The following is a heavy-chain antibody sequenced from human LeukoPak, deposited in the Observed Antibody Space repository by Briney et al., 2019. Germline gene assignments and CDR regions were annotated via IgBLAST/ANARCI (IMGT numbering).Heavy chain of an antibody. J-gene: IGHJ5*02. CDR2: INPNSGGT. CDR1: GYTFTGYY. V-gene: IGHV1-2*02. CDR3: AKGIAAAGAA. Sequence: ASVKVSCKASGYTFTGYYVHWVRQAPGQGLEWMGWINPNSGGTNYAQKFQGRVTMTRDTSISTAYMELSRLRSDDAAVYYCAKGIAAAGAAWGQGTLVTVSS. D-gene: IGHD6-13*01.